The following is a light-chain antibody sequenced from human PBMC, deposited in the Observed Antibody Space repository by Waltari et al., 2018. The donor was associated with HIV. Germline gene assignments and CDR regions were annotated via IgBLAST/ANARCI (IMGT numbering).Light chain of an antibody. Sequence: QYVLTQPPSVSAAPGQEVTISCSGSSSNIGSKFVSWYQHVPGAATTLLIYDNNKRPSGIPDRFSGSKSGTSVTLGITGLQTGDEADYYCSTWDVSLGAGVFGGGTKLTVL. CDR2: DNN. J-gene: IGLJ2*01. V-gene: IGLV1-51*01. CDR1: SSNIGSKF. CDR3: STWDVSLGAGV.